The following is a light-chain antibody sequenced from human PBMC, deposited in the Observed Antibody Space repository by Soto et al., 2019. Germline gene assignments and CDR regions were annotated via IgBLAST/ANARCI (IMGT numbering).Light chain of an antibody. CDR1: QSVTSNY. Sequence: EIVLTQSPGTLSSSPGERATLSCRASQSVTSNYLAWYQQKRGQAPRLLIWGASIRATDLPARFSGGGSGTDFTLTISRLEAEDFAVYYCQQYGTLITFGQGTRLEIK. CDR2: GAS. J-gene: IGKJ5*01. CDR3: QQYGTLIT. V-gene: IGKV3-20*01.